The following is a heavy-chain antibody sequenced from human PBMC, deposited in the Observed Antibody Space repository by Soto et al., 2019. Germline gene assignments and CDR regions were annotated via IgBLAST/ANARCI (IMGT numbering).Heavy chain of an antibody. D-gene: IGHD2-8*01. J-gene: IGHJ4*02. CDR3: ARVLQRSLYIQNFDY. Sequence: QVQLVQSGAEVKRPGASVKVSCKASGYTFTDYYMHWVRQAPGQGLEGMGWINPESGDTDYAQKFQGRVTMTRDTSISTADLELSRLRSDDSAVYYCARVLQRSLYIQNFDYWGQGTLVTVSS. V-gene: IGHV1-2*02. CDR1: GYTFTDYY. CDR2: INPESGDT.